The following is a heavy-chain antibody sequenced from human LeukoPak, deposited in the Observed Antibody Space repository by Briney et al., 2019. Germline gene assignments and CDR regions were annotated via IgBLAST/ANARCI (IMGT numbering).Heavy chain of an antibody. J-gene: IGHJ6*03. D-gene: IGHD3-3*01. Sequence: SETLSLTGTVSGGSISSHYWSWIRQPPGKGLEWIGYIYYSGSTNYNPSLKIRVTISVDTSKNQFSLKLSAVTAADTAVYYRARGGRVIYDFWSGPSRYYYMDVWGKGTTVTVSS. CDR2: IYYSGST. CDR3: ARGGRVIYDFWSGPSRYYYMDV. CDR1: GGSISSHY. V-gene: IGHV4-59*11.